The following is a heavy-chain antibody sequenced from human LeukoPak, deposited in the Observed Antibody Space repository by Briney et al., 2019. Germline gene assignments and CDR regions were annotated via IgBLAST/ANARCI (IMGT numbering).Heavy chain of an antibody. J-gene: IGHJ4*02. V-gene: IGHV3-11*01. CDR3: ARSIPAGNRR. CDR1: GFTFSNHE. CDR2: ISSSGSTI. Sequence: GGSLSLSCATSGFTFSNHEMNWIRQAPGKGLEWVSYISSSGSTIDYADSVKGRFTISRDNAKNSLYLQMNSLRAEDTAVYYCARSIPAGNRRWGQGTLVTVSS. D-gene: IGHD2-2*01.